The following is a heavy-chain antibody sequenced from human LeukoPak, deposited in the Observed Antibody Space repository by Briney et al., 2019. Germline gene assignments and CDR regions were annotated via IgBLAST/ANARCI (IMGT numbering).Heavy chain of an antibody. CDR3: IPSGSGNYYGF. CDR1: GLSFSNVY. CDR2: IKSITDGGTT. D-gene: IGHD3-10*01. V-gene: IGHV3-15*01. J-gene: IGHJ4*02. Sequence: GGSLRLSCAVSGLSFSNVYMNWVRQAPGKGLEWVGRIKSITDGGTTAYAASVKGRFTISRDDSRNTLYLQMDGLKTEDTAVYYCIPSGSGNYYGFWGQGTLVTVSS.